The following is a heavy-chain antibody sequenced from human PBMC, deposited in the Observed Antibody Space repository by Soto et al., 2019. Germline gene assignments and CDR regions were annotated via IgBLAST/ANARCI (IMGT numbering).Heavy chain of an antibody. CDR1: GFTCTRYS. CDR2: ISSTTNYI. J-gene: IGHJ4*02. CDR3: ARESEDLTSNFDY. V-gene: IGHV3-21*06. Sequence: PGGALRRSCAASGFTCTRYSMNWVRQAPGKGLEWVSSISSTTNYIYYGDSMKGRFTISRDNAKNSLYLEMNSLRAEDTAVYYCARESEDLTSNFDYWGQGTLVTVSS.